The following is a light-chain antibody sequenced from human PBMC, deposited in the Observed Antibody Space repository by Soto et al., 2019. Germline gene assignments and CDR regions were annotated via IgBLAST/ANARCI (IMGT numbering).Light chain of an antibody. V-gene: IGKV3-20*01. CDR2: GAS. CDR1: QSVXXXF. CDR3: QQYGSAPYT. Sequence: EIVLTQSPGTLSLSPGERATLSCRASQSVXXXFLAWYQQKPGQAPRLLMYGASSRATGIPDRFSGTGSGTDFTLTISRLEPDDFAVYYCQQYGSAPYTFGLGTKLEIK. J-gene: IGKJ2*01.